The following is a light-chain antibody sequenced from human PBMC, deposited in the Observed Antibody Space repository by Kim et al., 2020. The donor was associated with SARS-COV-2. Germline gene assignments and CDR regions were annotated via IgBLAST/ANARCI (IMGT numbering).Light chain of an antibody. Sequence: LSPGESATLSCRASQSVSTYFAWYQHKPGQAPRLLIHDASNRATGIPPRFSGSGSGTDFTLTISSLEPEDFAIYYCQQRSNWPPTFGGGTKVDIK. J-gene: IGKJ4*01. CDR1: QSVSTY. CDR2: DAS. V-gene: IGKV3-11*01. CDR3: QQRSNWPPT.